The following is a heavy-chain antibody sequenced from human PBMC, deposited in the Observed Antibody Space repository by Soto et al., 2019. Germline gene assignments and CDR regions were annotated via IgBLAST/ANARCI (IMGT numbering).Heavy chain of an antibody. CDR3: ARAPKVSGSSQTCPDF. J-gene: IGHJ4*02. V-gene: IGHV4-34*01. CDR1: SGSLSGYY. CDR2: ISQSGNT. D-gene: IGHD6-6*01. Sequence: SETLSLTCSIYSGSLSGYYWSWIRQPPGKGLEWIGEISQSGNTNYSPSLKSRVSISIDTSKKQFSLNLASVSAADTAVYYCARAPKVSGSSQTCPDFWGQGTLVTVSS.